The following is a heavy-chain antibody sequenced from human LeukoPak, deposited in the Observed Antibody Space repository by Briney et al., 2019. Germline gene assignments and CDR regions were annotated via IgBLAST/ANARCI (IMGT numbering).Heavy chain of an antibody. V-gene: IGHV3-74*01. CDR2: IDDDGAGT. J-gene: IGHJ5*02. CDR1: GFPFSGYW. CDR3: ARSASGYDA. Sequence: PSGGSLRLSCAASGFPFSGYWMHWVRQAPGKGLVWVSRIDDDGAGTTYADSVKGRFTISRDNAKNTLYLQMNSLRVEDTAVYYCARSASGYDAWGQGTLVTVSS. D-gene: IGHD5-12*01.